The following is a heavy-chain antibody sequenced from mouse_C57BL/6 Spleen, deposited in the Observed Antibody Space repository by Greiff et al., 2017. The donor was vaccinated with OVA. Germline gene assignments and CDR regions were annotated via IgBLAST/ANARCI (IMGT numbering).Heavy chain of an antibody. CDR1: GYTFTSYW. CDR3: ARGTGTGDY. D-gene: IGHD4-1*01. CDR2: IDPSDSET. V-gene: IGHV1-52*01. J-gene: IGHJ2*01. Sequence: QVQLQQPGAELVRPGSSVKLSCKASGYTFTSYWMHWVKQRPIQGLEWIGNIDPSDSETHYTQKFKDKATLTVDKSSSTAYMQLSSLTSEDSAVYYCARGTGTGDYWGQGTTLTVSS.